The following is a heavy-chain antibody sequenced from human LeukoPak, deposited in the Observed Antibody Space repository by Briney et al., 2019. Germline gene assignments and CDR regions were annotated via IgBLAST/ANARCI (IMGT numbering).Heavy chain of an antibody. CDR1: GFTFSTYW. CDR3: ARGGYCSSTSCYKAFDI. D-gene: IGHD2-2*02. V-gene: IGHV3-74*01. J-gene: IGHJ3*02. Sequence: GGSLRLSCAASGFTFSTYWMYWVRQAPGKGLVWVSRINSEGSRTSYADSVKGRVTISRDNAKNTPYLQMNSLRVEDTAVYYCARGGYCSSTSCYKAFDIWGQGTKVTVSS. CDR2: INSEGSRT.